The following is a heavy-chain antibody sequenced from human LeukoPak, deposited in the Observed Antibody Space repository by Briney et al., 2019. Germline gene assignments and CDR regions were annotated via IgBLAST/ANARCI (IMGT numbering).Heavy chain of an antibody. CDR2: INHSGST. CDR3: AREDYGDAGWFDP. CDR1: GGSFSGYY. D-gene: IGHD4-17*01. V-gene: IGHV4-34*01. J-gene: IGHJ5*02. Sequence: SETLSLTCAVYGGSFSGYYWSWIRQPPGKGLEWIGEINHSGSTNYNSSLKSRVTISVDTSKNQFSLKLSVTAADTAVYYCAREDYGDAGWFDPWGQGTLVTVSS.